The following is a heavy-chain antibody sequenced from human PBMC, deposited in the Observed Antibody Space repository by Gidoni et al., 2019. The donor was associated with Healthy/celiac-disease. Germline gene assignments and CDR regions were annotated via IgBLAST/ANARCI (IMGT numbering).Heavy chain of an antibody. Sequence: EVPLFESGGGLVQPGGSLRLYCAASGFTFSDYVMSWVRQAPGKGLEWVSAISGSGGSTYYADSVKGRLNISRDNSKNTLYLQMNSLRAEDTAVYYCANWHTYYYDSSGYYHSGYWGQGTLVTVSS. V-gene: IGHV3-23*01. J-gene: IGHJ4*02. CDR1: GFTFSDYV. CDR3: ANWHTYYYDSSGYYHSGY. D-gene: IGHD3-22*01. CDR2: ISGSGGST.